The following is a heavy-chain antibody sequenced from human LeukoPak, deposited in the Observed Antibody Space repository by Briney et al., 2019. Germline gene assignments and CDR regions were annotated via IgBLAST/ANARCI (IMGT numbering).Heavy chain of an antibody. CDR1: GFTVSDSW. CDR2: MNQDGSAK. Sequence: GGSLRLSCAASGFTVSDSWMSWVRQAPGKGLEWVANMNQDGSAKGYVDSVKGRFTISRDNARNSLYLQMSSLRPEDTAVYYCATYTHWVAGDVWGQGTTVTVSS. V-gene: IGHV3-7*01. CDR3: ATYTHWVAGDV. J-gene: IGHJ6*02. D-gene: IGHD3-16*01.